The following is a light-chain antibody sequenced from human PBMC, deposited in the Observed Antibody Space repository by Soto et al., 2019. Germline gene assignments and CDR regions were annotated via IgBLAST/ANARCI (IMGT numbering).Light chain of an antibody. V-gene: IGKV3-15*01. CDR3: QQYHMWPLT. Sequence: EIVLTQSPATLSVSPGERATLSCTASQNISGHLDWYQQKPAQAARLLIYDASTRATGIPDRFSGSGSGAEFTLTISSLQSEDFAVYYCQQYHMWPLTFGGGTKVEIK. CDR2: DAS. CDR1: QNISGH. J-gene: IGKJ4*01.